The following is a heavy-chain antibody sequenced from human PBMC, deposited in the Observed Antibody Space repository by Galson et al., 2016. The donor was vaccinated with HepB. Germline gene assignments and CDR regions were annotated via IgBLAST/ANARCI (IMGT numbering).Heavy chain of an antibody. CDR3: STPYVWGGFWGDY. V-gene: IGHV4-39*01. CDR2: FDYSGNT. D-gene: IGHD3-16*01. J-gene: IGHJ4*02. CDR1: GASFSSTSYY. Sequence: ETLSLTCTVSGASFSSTSYYWAWIPQPPGQGLEGIGSFDYSGNTFFNPSPKSLLTVSVDPSKNQFSRQLNSVTAADTAVYYCSTPYVWGGFWGDYWGRGTLVTVSS.